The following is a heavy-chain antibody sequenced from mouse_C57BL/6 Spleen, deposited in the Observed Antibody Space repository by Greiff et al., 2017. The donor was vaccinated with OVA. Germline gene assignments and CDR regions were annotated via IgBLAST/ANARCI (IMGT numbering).Heavy chain of an antibody. CDR3: ARSSNNGAWFAY. Sequence: EVQGVESGGGLVKPGGSLKLSCAASGFTFSDYGMHWVRQAPEKGLEWVAYISSGSSTIYYADTVKGRFTISRDNAKNTLFLQMTSLRSEDTAMYYCARSSNNGAWFAYWGQGTLVTVSA. CDR2: ISSGSSTI. D-gene: IGHD2-5*01. J-gene: IGHJ3*01. V-gene: IGHV5-17*01. CDR1: GFTFSDYG.